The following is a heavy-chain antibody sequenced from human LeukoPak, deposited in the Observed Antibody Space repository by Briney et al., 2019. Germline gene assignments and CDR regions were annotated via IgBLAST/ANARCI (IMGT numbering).Heavy chain of an antibody. CDR1: GYSFADYY. CDR2: INPNSGGT. CDR3: ARDIHYDSSGSPEYYFDY. V-gene: IGHV1-2*02. Sequence: ASVKVSCKASGYSFADYYMHWVRQAPGQGLEWMGWINPNSGGTNYAQKFQGRVTMTRDTSISTAYMELSRLRSDDTAVYYCARDIHYDSSGSPEYYFDYWGQGTLVTVSS. D-gene: IGHD3-22*01. J-gene: IGHJ4*02.